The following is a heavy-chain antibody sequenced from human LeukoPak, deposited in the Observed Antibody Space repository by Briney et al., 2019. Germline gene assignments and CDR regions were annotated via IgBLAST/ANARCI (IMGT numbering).Heavy chain of an antibody. J-gene: IGHJ6*02. CDR2: IYYSGST. CDR1: GGSISSGGYY. V-gene: IGHV4-31*03. D-gene: IGHD3-3*01. CDR3: ARLGKLRFLEWLVYGMDV. Sequence: SQTLSLTCTVSGGSISSGGYYWSWIRQHPGKGLEWIGYIYYSGSTYYNPSLKSRVTISVDTSKNQFSLKLSSVTAADTAVYYCARLGKLRFLEWLVYGMDVWGQGTTVTVSS.